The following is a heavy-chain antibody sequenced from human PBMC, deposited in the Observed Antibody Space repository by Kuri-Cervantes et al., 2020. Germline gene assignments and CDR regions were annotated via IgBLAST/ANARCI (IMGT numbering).Heavy chain of an antibody. CDR1: GGSIINYYW. D-gene: IGHD3-10*01. Sequence: ETLSLTCSVSGGSIINYYWSWIRQPPGKALEWLAHIFSNDEKSYSTSLKSRLAISKDTSKSQVVLTMTNMDPVDTATYYCARITSYYGSGSLTFEPWGQGTLVTVSS. CDR3: ARITSYYGSGSLTFEP. J-gene: IGHJ5*02. CDR2: IFSNDEK. V-gene: IGHV2-26*01.